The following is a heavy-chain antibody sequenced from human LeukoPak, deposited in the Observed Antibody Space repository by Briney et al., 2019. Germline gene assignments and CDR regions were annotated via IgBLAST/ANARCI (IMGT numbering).Heavy chain of an antibody. Sequence: GGSLRLSCAGSGFTFSSYAMAWVRQTPEKGLEWVAIISSSDGGTYYIDSVKGRFTISRDNSKNMLNLQMNSLRAEDTAVYYCARGAAGYSYGWGQGTLVTVSS. V-gene: IGHV3-23*01. CDR1: GFTFSSYA. D-gene: IGHD5-18*01. CDR3: ARGAAGYSYG. J-gene: IGHJ4*02. CDR2: ISSSDGGT.